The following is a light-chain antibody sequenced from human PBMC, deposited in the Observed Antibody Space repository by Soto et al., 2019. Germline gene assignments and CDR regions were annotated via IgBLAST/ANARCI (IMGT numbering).Light chain of an antibody. Sequence: DIQMTQSPSSLSASVGDRVTITCRASQSISSNLNWYQQKPGKAPKLLIYTAASLQSGVPSRISGSGSGTDFTLTIASLQLEDFATYYCQQSNSLPPTFGQGTKAEIK. J-gene: IGKJ1*01. CDR2: TAA. V-gene: IGKV1-39*01. CDR1: QSISSN. CDR3: QQSNSLPPT.